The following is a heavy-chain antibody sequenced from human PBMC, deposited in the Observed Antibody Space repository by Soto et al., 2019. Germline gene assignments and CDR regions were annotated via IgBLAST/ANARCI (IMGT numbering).Heavy chain of an antibody. J-gene: IGHJ5*02. D-gene: IGHD2-8*01. CDR3: ARAPGYCTNGLCYSRSNWFDP. V-gene: IGHV4-59*01. Sequence: SETLSLTCTVSGGSISSYYWSWIRQPPGKGLEWIGYIYYSGSTNYNPSLKSRVTISVDTSKNQFSLKLSSVTAADTAVYYCARAPGYCTNGLCYSRSNWFDPWGQGTLVTVS. CDR2: IYYSGST. CDR1: GGSISSYY.